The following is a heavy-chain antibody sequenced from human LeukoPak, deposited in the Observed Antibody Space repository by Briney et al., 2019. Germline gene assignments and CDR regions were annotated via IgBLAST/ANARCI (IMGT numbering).Heavy chain of an antibody. Sequence: RPGGSLRLSCAASGFTFSSYAMSWVRQAPGKGLEWVSAISGGGDATMYAVSVKGRFTISRDNFKNTLSLQMNSLRAEDTAVYYCAKSDCGGIGCKLLNFWGQGTLVTVSS. J-gene: IGHJ4*02. V-gene: IGHV3-23*01. CDR1: GFTFSSYA. CDR3: AKSDCGGIGCKLLNF. D-gene: IGHD2-21*01. CDR2: ISGGGDAT.